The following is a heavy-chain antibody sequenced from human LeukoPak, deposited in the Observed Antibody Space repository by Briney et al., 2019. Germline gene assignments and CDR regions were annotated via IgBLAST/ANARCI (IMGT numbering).Heavy chain of an antibody. CDR2: ISGSGGST. D-gene: IGHD2-8*01. Sequence: PRGSLRLSCAASGFTFSSYAMSWVRQAPGEGLEWVSAISGSGGSTYYADSVKGRFTISRDNSKNTLYLQMNSLRAEDTAVYYCAKGLIGYYYMDVWGKGTTVTVSS. CDR1: GFTFSSYA. V-gene: IGHV3-23*01. CDR3: AKGLIGYYYMDV. J-gene: IGHJ6*03.